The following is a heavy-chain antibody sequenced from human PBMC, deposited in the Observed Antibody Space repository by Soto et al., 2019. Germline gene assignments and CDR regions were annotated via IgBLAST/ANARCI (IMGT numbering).Heavy chain of an antibody. J-gene: IGHJ2*01. Sequence: QVQLQESGPGLLNPSGTLSLTGAVSGGSISSINWGGWVGRPPGRGLEWIGEIYHSGSTNYNPSLKSRVTISVDKSKNQFSLKLSSVTAADTAVYYCARGTSSGYYYAPYDWYFDLWGRGTLVTVSS. CDR2: IYHSGST. CDR1: GGSISSINW. V-gene: IGHV4-4*02. CDR3: ARGTSSGYYYAPYDWYFDL. D-gene: IGHD3-22*01.